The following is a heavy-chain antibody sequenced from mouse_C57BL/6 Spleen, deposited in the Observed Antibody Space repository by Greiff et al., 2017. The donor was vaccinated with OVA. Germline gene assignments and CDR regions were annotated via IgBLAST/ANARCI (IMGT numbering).Heavy chain of an antibody. CDR1: GYTFTDYY. J-gene: IGHJ2*01. D-gene: IGHD2-5*01. CDR3: ARKSNYEEGYYFDY. CDR2: INPNNGGT. V-gene: IGHV1-26*01. Sequence: EVQLQQSGPELVKPGASVKISCKASGYTFTDYYMNWVKQSHGKSLEWIGDINPNNGGTSYNQKFKGKATLTVDKSSSTAYMELRSLTSEDSAVYYCARKSNYEEGYYFDYWGQGTTLTVSS.